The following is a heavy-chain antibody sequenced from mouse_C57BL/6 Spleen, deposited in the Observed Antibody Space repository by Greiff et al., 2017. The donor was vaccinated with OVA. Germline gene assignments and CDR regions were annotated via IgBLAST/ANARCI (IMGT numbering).Heavy chain of an antibody. Sequence: EVQVVEPGGDLVKPGGSLKLSCAASGFTFSSYGMSWVRQTPDKRLEWVATISRGGSYTYYPDSVKGRFTISRDNAKNTLYLQMSSLKSEDTAMYYCARDGYYGVLFAYWGQGTLVTVSA. CDR2: ISRGGSYT. CDR3: ARDGYYGVLFAY. V-gene: IGHV5-6*01. J-gene: IGHJ3*01. CDR1: GFTFSSYG. D-gene: IGHD2-3*01.